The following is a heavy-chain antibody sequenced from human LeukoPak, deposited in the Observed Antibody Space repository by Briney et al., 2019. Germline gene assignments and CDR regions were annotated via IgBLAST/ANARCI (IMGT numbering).Heavy chain of an antibody. CDR2: ISSSSSYI. CDR3: ARDPYGSGMADY. D-gene: IGHD3-10*01. J-gene: IGHJ4*02. V-gene: IGHV3-21*01. Sequence: EVLRLSCAASGFTFSSYSMNWVRQAPGKGLEWVSSISSSSSYIYYADSVKGRFTISRDNAKNSLYLQMNSLRAEDTAVYYCARDPYGSGMADYWGQGTLVTVSS. CDR1: GFTFSSYS.